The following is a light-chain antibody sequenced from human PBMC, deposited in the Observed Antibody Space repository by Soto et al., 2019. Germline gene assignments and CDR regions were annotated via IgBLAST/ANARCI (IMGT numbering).Light chain of an antibody. CDR3: AAWDDSLNGRV. CDR2: SNN. V-gene: IGLV1-44*01. J-gene: IGLJ2*01. Sequence: QSVLTQPPSTSGTPGQGVTISCSGSSSNIGSNTVNWYQQFPGTAPKLLIYSNNQRPSGVPDRFSASKSGTSASLAISGLQSEDEADYYCAAWDDSLNGRVFGGGTKLTVL. CDR1: SSNIGSNT.